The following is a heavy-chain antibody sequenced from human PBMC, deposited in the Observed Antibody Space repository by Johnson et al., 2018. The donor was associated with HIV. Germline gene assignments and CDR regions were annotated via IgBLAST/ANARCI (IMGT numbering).Heavy chain of an antibody. CDR2: IKQDGSEK. V-gene: IGHV3-7*03. D-gene: IGHD3-22*01. CDR3: ARGTYYYDLSGYLTRPRAFDM. CDR1: GFTFSSYW. Sequence: VQLVESGGGLVQPGGSLRLSCAASGFTFSSYWMSWVRQAPGKGLEWVANIKQDGSEKYYVDSVKGRFTISRDNAKNSLYLEMNSLRDEDTALYYCARGTYYYDLSGYLTRPRAFDMWGQGTLVTVYS. J-gene: IGHJ3*02.